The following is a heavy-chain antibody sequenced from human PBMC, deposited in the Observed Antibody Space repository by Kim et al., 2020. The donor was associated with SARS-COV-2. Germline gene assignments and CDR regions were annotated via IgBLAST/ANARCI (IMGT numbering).Heavy chain of an antibody. V-gene: IGHV3-9*01. CDR2: ISWNSGSI. J-gene: IGHJ4*02. CDR3: AKDILWFGELLPSPIDY. D-gene: IGHD3-10*01. CDR1: GFTFGDYA. Sequence: GGSLRLSCAASGFTFGDYAMYWVRQAPGKGLEWVSGISWNSGSIGYADSVKGRFTISRDNAKNSLYLQMNSLRAEDTALYYCAKDILWFGELLPSPIDYWGQGTLVTVSS.